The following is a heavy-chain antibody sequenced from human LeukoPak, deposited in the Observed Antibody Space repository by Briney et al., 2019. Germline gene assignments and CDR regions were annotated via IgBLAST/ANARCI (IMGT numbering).Heavy chain of an antibody. D-gene: IGHD2-15*01. CDR2: IYYSGST. CDR1: GGSISSSSYY. J-gene: IGHJ5*02. Sequence: SETLSLTCTVSGGSISSSSYYWGWLRQPPGKGLEWIGSIYYSGSTYYNPSLKSRVTISVDTSKNQFSLKLSSVTAADTAVYYCLVRAPLLSSWFDPWGQGTLVTVSS. CDR3: LVRAPLLSSWFDP. V-gene: IGHV4-39*01.